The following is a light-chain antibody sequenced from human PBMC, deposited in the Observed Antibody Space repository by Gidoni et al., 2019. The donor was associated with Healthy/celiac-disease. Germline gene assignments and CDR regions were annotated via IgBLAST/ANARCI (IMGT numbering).Light chain of an antibody. V-gene: IGKV3-11*01. CDR1: QSVSSY. CDR2: DAS. CDR3: QQRSNWPPA. J-gene: IGKJ5*01. Sequence: EIVLTQSPATLSLSPGERATLSCRASQSVSSYLAWYQQKPGQAPRLLIYDASNRATGIPARFSGSGSGTDFTLTISSLEPEDFAVYYYQQRSNWPPAFGQXTRLEIK.